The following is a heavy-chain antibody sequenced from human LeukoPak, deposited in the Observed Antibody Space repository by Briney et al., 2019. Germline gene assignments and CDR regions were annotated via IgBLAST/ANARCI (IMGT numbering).Heavy chain of an antibody. CDR1: GYSFTSYW. CDR3: ARAAPFYDSSGYYYPDAFDI. Sequence: GESLKISCKGSGYSFTSYWIGWVRQMPGKGLEWMGIIYPGDSDTRYSPSLQGQVTISADKSISTAYLQWSSLKASDTAMYYCARAAPFYDSSGYYYPDAFDIWGQGTMVTVSS. V-gene: IGHV5-51*01. CDR2: IYPGDSDT. D-gene: IGHD3-22*01. J-gene: IGHJ3*02.